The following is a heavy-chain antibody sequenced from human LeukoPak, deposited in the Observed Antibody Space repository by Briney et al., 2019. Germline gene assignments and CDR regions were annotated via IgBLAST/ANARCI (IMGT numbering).Heavy chain of an antibody. D-gene: IGHD3-22*01. V-gene: IGHV3-23*01. J-gene: IGHJ4*02. Sequence: PGGSLRLSSAASGFTFSSYGMSWVRQAPGKGLEWVSGISGSGGSTYYADSVEGRFTISRDNSKNTLYLQMNSLRAEDRAVYYCAKVFPYYDSSGRYFDYWGQGTLVTVSS. CDR1: GFTFSSYG. CDR2: ISGSGGST. CDR3: AKVFPYYDSSGRYFDY.